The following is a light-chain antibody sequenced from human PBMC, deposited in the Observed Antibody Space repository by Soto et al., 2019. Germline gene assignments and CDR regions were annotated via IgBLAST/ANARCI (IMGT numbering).Light chain of an antibody. J-gene: IGKJ1*01. CDR1: QSISSW. CDR3: QQYNHYPWT. V-gene: IGKV1-5*03. CDR2: KAS. Sequence: DIQMTQSPSTLSASVGDRVTITCRASQSISSWLAWYQQKPGKAPKLLIYKASSLESGVPSSFSGSGSGTEFTLTISSLQPDDFATYYCQQYNHYPWTFGQGTQVEIK.